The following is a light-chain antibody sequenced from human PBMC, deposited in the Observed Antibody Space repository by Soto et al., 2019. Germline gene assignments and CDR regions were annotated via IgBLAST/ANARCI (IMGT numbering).Light chain of an antibody. CDR1: QTISNY. V-gene: IGKV1-39*01. J-gene: IGKJ3*01. CDR2: AAS. Sequence: DIQMTQSPASLAASLGDRITISCRASQTISNYLNWYHQKPGEAPKILIYAASNLQSGVPSRVSGSGSGTEFTLTISSLQPEDFETYYCQQSYDVPFTFGQGTKVDVK. CDR3: QQSYDVPFT.